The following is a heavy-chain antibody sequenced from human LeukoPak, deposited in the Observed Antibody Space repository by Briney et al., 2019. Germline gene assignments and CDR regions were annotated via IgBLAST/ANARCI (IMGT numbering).Heavy chain of an antibody. Sequence: ASVKVSCKASGYTFTGYYMHWVRQAPGQGLEWMGWISAYNGNTNYAQKLQGRVTMTTDTSTSTAYMELRSLRSDDTAVYYCARDMAVAGTGNDYWGQGTLVTVSS. D-gene: IGHD6-19*01. CDR2: ISAYNGNT. V-gene: IGHV1-18*04. CDR3: ARDMAVAGTGNDY. CDR1: GYTFTGYY. J-gene: IGHJ4*02.